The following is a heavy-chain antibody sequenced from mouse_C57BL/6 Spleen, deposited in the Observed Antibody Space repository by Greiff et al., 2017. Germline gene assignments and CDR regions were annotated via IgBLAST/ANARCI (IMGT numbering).Heavy chain of an antibody. D-gene: IGHD2-3*01. CDR3: ARQGEDGYFAY. CDR2: ISGGGGNT. Sequence: EVQLVESGGGLVKPGGSLKLSCAASGFTFSSYTMSWVRQTPEKRLEWVATISGGGGNTYYPDSVKGRFTISRDNAKNTVYLQMSSLRSEDTALYYCARQGEDGYFAYWGQGTLVTVSA. CDR1: GFTFSSYT. V-gene: IGHV5-9*01. J-gene: IGHJ3*01.